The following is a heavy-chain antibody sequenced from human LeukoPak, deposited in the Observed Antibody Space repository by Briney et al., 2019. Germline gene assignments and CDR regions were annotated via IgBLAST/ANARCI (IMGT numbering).Heavy chain of an antibody. CDR2: ISPTGSTT. CDR3: ARGPNSNWSGLDF. CDR1: GFTFSGYT. J-gene: IGHJ4*02. V-gene: IGHV3-74*01. D-gene: IGHD6-6*01. Sequence: GGSLRLSCEASGFTFSGYTMSWVRQAPGKGLVWVSRISPTGSTTSYADSVKGRFTVSRDNAKNTLYLQVNNLRAEDTAVYYCARGPNSNWSGLDFWGQGTLLTVSS.